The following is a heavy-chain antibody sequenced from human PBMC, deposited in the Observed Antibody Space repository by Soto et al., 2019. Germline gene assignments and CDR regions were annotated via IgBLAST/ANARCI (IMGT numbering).Heavy chain of an antibody. Sequence: SVKVSGKASGFAVRSSVVQRVRRARGQRLEWIGWLVVGTGNTNYAQKFQQRVTISSDRSTNTVSMELSSLTSEDTAVYYCATGAYCSGGSCSDYYYYYYGMDLWRQGTTVTVTS. CDR3: ATGAYCSGGSCSDYYYYYYGMDL. D-gene: IGHD2-15*01. J-gene: IGHJ6*02. V-gene: IGHV1-58*01. CDR1: GFAVRSSV. CDR2: LVVGTGNT.